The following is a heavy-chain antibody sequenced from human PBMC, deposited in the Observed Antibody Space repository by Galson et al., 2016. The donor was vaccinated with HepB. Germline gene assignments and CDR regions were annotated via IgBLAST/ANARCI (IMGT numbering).Heavy chain of an antibody. CDR2: IKSKTGGGTT. V-gene: IGHV3-15*07. Sequence: SLRLSCAASGFTFSHAWMNWVRQAPGKGLEWVGLIKSKTGGGTTDYAAPVKGRFTLSRDDSKNTLFLQMNSLKTEDTAVYYCTTPQTPLPTVPVLEDWYFDLWGRGTLVTVSS. CDR3: TTPQTPLPTVPVLEDWYFDL. D-gene: IGHD4-17*01. J-gene: IGHJ2*01. CDR1: GFTFSHAW.